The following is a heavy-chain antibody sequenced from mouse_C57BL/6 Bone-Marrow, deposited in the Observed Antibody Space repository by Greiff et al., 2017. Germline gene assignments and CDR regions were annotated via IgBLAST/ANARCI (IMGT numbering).Heavy chain of an antibody. D-gene: IGHD1-1*01. V-gene: IGHV1-52*01. CDR2: IDPSDSET. J-gene: IGHJ1*03. CDR3: ARGGYYYGSAWYFDV. CDR1: GYTFTSYW. Sequence: VQLQQPGAELVRPGSSVKLSCKASGYTFTSYWMHWVKQRPIQGLEWIGNIDPSDSETHYNQKFKDKATLTVDKSSSTAYMQLSSLTSEDSAVYYCARGGYYYGSAWYFDVWGTGTTVTVSS.